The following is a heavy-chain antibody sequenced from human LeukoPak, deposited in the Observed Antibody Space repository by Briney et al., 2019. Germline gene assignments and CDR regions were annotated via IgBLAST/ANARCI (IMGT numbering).Heavy chain of an antibody. CDR1: GYTFTSYD. V-gene: IGHV1-8*01. CDR3: ARRAKTIFGVVTRYGMDV. Sequence: GASVKVSCTASGYTFTSYDINWVRQATGQGLEWMGWMNPNSGNTGYAQKFQGRVTMTRNTSISTAYMELSSLRSEDTAVYYCARRAKTIFGVVTRYGMDVWGQGTTVTVSS. CDR2: MNPNSGNT. J-gene: IGHJ6*02. D-gene: IGHD3-3*01.